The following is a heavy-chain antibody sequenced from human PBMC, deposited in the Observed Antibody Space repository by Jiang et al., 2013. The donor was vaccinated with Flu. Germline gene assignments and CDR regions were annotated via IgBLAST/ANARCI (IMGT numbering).Heavy chain of an antibody. D-gene: IGHD6-13*01. V-gene: IGHV2-5*02. CDR2: IYWDDDK. J-gene: IGHJ3*02. Sequence: KPTQTLTLTCTLSGFSLSTSGVGVGWIRQPPGKALEWLALIYWDDDKRYNPSLKTRLSMIRDTSNNQAVFIMTNMDPADTATYYCARRVGLGVGSSWDGGAFDIWGQGTMVTVSS. CDR3: ARRVGLGVGSSWDGGAFDI. CDR1: GFSLSTSGVG.